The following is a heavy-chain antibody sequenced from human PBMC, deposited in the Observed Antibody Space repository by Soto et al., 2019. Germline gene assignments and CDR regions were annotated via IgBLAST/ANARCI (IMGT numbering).Heavy chain of an antibody. CDR1: GFSLSSGGVG. Sequence: SGPTLVNPTQTLTLTCTFSGFSLSSGGVGVGWIRQPPGKALEWVALIYWNNDKRYSPSLKSRLTITKDTSKNQVVLTLTNVDPVDTATYYCVHKLDTADWFGPWGQGTMVTVSS. V-gene: IGHV2-5*01. CDR2: IYWNNDK. CDR3: VHKLDTADWFGP. D-gene: IGHD5-18*01. J-gene: IGHJ5*02.